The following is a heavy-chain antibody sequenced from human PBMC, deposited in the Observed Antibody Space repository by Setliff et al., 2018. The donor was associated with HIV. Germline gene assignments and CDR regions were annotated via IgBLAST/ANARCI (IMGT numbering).Heavy chain of an antibody. Sequence: PGGSLRLSCAASGFTFSDYGMHWVRQAPGKGLEWVALISFHGRNKYYGDSVKGRFTISRDDSKSTLYLQMNSLETEDTAVYSCTTGRHLLATAATGYWDQGTLVTVSS. J-gene: IGHJ4*02. CDR2: ISFHGRNK. CDR1: GFTFSDYG. V-gene: IGHV3-30*03. D-gene: IGHD6-13*01. CDR3: TTGRHLLATAATGY.